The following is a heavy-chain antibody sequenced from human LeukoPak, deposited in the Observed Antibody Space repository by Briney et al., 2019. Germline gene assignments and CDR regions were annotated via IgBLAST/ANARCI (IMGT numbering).Heavy chain of an antibody. Sequence: SETLSLTCTVSGGSISSYYWSWIRQPAGQGLEWIGRIYTSGGTNYNPSLKSRVTMSVDTSKNQFSLKLSSVTAADTAVYYCARDVTIFGWFGPWGQGTLVTVSS. CDR2: IYTSGGT. D-gene: IGHD3-3*01. V-gene: IGHV4-4*07. J-gene: IGHJ5*02. CDR1: GGSISSYY. CDR3: ARDVTIFGWFGP.